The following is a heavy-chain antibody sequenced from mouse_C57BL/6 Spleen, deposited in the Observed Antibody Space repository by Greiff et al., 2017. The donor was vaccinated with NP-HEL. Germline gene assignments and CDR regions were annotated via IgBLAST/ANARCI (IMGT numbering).Heavy chain of an antibody. CDR2: IYPGDGDT. Sequence: VKLQESGAELVKPGASVKISCKASGYAFSSYWMNWVKQRPGKGLEWIGQIYPGDGDTNYNGKFKGKATLTADKSSSTAYMQLSSLTSEDSAVYFCARDYGSSYDYYAMDYWGQGTSVTVSS. J-gene: IGHJ4*01. V-gene: IGHV1-80*01. CDR3: ARDYGSSYDYYAMDY. CDR1: GYAFSSYW. D-gene: IGHD1-1*01.